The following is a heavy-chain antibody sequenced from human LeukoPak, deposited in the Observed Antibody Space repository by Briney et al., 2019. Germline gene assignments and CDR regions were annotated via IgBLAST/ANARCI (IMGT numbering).Heavy chain of an antibody. CDR1: GGTFSSYA. D-gene: IGHD6-13*01. Sequence: SVNVSCKASGGTFSSYAIRWVRHAPGPGHGWVGRIIPIFGTANYAQQFQGRVPITTDESTSPAYMELSSLRSEDTAVYYCARDLLGVGLAAAGTENWFDPWGQGTLVTVSS. CDR2: IIPIFGTA. J-gene: IGHJ5*02. V-gene: IGHV1-69*05. CDR3: ARDLLGVGLAAAGTENWFDP.